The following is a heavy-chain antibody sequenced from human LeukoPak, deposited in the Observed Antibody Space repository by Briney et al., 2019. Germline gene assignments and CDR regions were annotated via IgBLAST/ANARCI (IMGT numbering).Heavy chain of an antibody. V-gene: IGHV4-31*03. Sequence: SETLSLTCTVSGGSISSSSYYWSWIRQHPGKGLEWIGYIYYSGSTYYNPSLKSRVTISVDTSKNQFSLKLSSVTAADTAVYYCARTHGSDSLTFDYWGQGTLVTVSS. CDR2: IYYSGST. J-gene: IGHJ4*02. CDR3: ARTHGSDSLTFDY. CDR1: GGSISSSSYY. D-gene: IGHD3-10*01.